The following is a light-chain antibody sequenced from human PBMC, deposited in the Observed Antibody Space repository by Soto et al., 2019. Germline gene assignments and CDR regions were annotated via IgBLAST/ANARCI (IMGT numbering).Light chain of an antibody. J-gene: IGKJ4*02. CDR2: KVS. CDR1: QSISSW. Sequence: DIQMTQSPSTLSASVGDRVTITCRASQSISSWLAWYPQKPGEAPKRLIYKVSSLECGVPSRFSGSGSVKDFTLNISSLQPDDFAPYYCQQYSSYSLSVGGGTKVEIK. V-gene: IGKV1-5*03. CDR3: QQYSSYSLS.